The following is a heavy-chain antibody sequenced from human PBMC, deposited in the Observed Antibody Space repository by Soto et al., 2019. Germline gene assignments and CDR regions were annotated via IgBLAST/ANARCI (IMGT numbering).Heavy chain of an antibody. CDR1: GYSFPGYY. D-gene: IGHD3-22*01. CDR2: INPNSGST. V-gene: IGHV1-2*02. J-gene: IGHJ4*02. CDR3: ARGRYYYDFSGYDQEYYFDY. Sequence: ASVQVSCKASGYSFPGYYMNWVRQAPGQGLEWMGWINPNSGSTNNAQKFQGRVTMTRDTSISTAYMELSRLRSDDTAVYYCARGRYYYDFSGYDQEYYFDYGGQITLVTVS.